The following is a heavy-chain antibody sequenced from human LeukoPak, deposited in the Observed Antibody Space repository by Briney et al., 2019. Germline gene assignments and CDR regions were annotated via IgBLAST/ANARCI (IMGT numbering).Heavy chain of an antibody. J-gene: IGHJ3*02. Sequence: GESLKISCKGSGYSFTSYWIGWVRQMPGKGLEWMGIIYPGDSDTRYSPSFQGQVTISADKSISTDYLQWSSLRASDTAMYYCARPSGYSYGLDDAFDIWGQGTMVTVSS. CDR2: IYPGDSDT. D-gene: IGHD5-18*01. CDR1: GYSFTSYW. CDR3: ARPSGYSYGLDDAFDI. V-gene: IGHV5-51*01.